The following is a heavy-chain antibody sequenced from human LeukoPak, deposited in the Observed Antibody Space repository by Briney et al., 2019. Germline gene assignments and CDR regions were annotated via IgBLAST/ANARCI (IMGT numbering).Heavy chain of an antibody. CDR3: ARDEGEFGDYRKNWFDP. Sequence: ASVKVSCKASGGTFSSYAISWVRQAPGQGLEWMGGIIPIFGTANYAQKFQGRVTITTDESTSTAYMELSSLRSEDTAVYYCARDEGEFGDYRKNWFDPWGQGTLVTVSS. CDR2: IIPIFGTA. D-gene: IGHD4-17*01. CDR1: GGTFSSYA. J-gene: IGHJ5*02. V-gene: IGHV1-69*05.